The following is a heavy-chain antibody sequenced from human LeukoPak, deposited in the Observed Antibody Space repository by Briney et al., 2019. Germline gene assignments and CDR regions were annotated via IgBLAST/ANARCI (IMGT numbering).Heavy chain of an antibody. CDR1: GFTFSSYA. D-gene: IGHD6-19*01. J-gene: IGHJ6*02. CDR2: ISYDGSNK. Sequence: PGGSLRLSCAASGFTFSSYAMHWVRQAPGKGLEWVAVISYDGSNKYYADSVKGRFTISRDNSKNTLYLQMNSLRAEDTAVYYCAREVGWYYHYYGMDVWGQGTTVTVSS. CDR3: AREVGWYYHYYGMDV. V-gene: IGHV3-30-3*01.